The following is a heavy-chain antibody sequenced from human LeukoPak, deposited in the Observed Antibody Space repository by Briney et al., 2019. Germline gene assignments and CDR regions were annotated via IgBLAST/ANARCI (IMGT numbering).Heavy chain of an antibody. CDR3: TAYYGMDV. V-gene: IGHV3-15*01. CDR2: IKSKTDGWTT. J-gene: IGHJ6*04. CDR1: GFTFSNAW. Sequence: PGGSLRLSCAASGFTFSNAWMSWVRQAPGKGLEWVGRIKSKTDGWTTNYAASVKCTFTISRDNSKNTLYLQMNRLKTEDTTAYYCTAYYGMDVWGKGTTVTVSS.